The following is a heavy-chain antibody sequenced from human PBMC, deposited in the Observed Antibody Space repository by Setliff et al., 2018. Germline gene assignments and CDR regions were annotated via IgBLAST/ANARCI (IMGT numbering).Heavy chain of an antibody. D-gene: IGHD6-6*01. J-gene: IGHJ6*03. CDR1: LYTFNDYY. V-gene: IGHV1-2*06. CDR3: ARAEYTRSSLYYYMDV. Sequence: AADTVPYQAFLYTFNDYYIHRLRQTPGQGLEWMGRINPSSGGTDDAQNYLGRVTMTRDTAISTAYMELSRLTSDDTAEYYCARAEYTRSSLYYYMDVWGKGTTVTVSS. CDR2: INPSSGGT.